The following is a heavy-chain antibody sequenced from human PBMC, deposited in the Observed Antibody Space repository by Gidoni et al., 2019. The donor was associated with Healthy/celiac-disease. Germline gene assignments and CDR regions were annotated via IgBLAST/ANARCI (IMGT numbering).Heavy chain of an antibody. CDR2: ITPILGNA. J-gene: IGHJ4*02. D-gene: IGHD1-26*01. CDR1: GGTFSSYT. V-gene: IGHV1-69*02. CDR3: SRGGVSYPDY. Sequence: QVQRVQSGAEVKKPGSSVKVSCKASGGTFSSYTISWVRQAPGQGLEWMGRITPILGNATSAQESPGRVPITADKSTSPASLELGSLQSADTAVYDCSRGGVSYPDYWGQGTLVTVSS.